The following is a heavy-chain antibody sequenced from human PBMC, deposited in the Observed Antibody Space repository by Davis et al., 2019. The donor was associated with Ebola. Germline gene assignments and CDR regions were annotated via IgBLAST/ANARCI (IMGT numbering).Heavy chain of an antibody. D-gene: IGHD3-10*02. V-gene: IGHV3-73*01. Sequence: GGSLRLSCAASGFTFSGSAMHWVRQASGKGLEWVGRIRRKANSYATASAASVKGRFTISRDDSKNTAYLQRNSLKTEDTAVYYCICSQQPFDYWGQGTLVTVSS. CDR2: IRRKANSYAT. CDR1: GFTFSGSA. J-gene: IGHJ4*02. CDR3: ICSQQPFDY.